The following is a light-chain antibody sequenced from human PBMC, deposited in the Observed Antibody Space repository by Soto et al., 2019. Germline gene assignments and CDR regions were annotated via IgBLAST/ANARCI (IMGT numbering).Light chain of an antibody. CDR1: QSVSSSY. CDR3: QQYGSSPRT. Sequence: VLTQSPGRLSLSPGERAALSCSASQSVSSSYLAWYQQKPGQAPRLLIYGASSRATGIPDRFSGSGSGTDFTLTISRLGPEDFAVYYCQQYGSSPRTFGQGTKVDIK. V-gene: IGKV3-20*01. J-gene: IGKJ1*01. CDR2: GAS.